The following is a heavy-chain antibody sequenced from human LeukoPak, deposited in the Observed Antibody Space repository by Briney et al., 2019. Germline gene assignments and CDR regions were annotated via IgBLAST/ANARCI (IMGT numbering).Heavy chain of an antibody. V-gene: IGHV4-59*01. D-gene: IGHD2-21*01. CDR2: IYYSGST. CDR3: ASVFHLCGGDCYNRSAFDI. CDR1: GGSISSYY. Sequence: SQTLSLTCTVSGGSISSYYWSWIRQPPGEGLEWIGYIYYSGSTNYNPSLKSRVTISVDTSKNQFSLKLSSVTAADTAVCYCASVFHLCGGDCYNRSAFDIWGQGTMVTVSS. J-gene: IGHJ3*02.